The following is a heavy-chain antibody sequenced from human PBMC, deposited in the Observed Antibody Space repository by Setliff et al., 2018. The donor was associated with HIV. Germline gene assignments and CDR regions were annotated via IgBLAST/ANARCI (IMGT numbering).Heavy chain of an antibody. D-gene: IGHD3-10*01. Sequence: ASVKVSCKASGYTFTSYDINWVRQATGQGLEWMGWMNPNSGNTGYAQKFQGRVTMTRNTSISTAYMELNSLRAEDTAVYYCARVPPQVPGVAFDIWGQGTMVTVSS. V-gene: IGHV1-8*01. CDR1: GYTFTSYD. CDR3: ARVPPQVPGVAFDI. J-gene: IGHJ3*02. CDR2: MNPNSGNT.